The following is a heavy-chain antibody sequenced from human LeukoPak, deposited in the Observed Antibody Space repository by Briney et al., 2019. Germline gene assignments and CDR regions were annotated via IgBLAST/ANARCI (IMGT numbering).Heavy chain of an antibody. J-gene: IGHJ6*03. CDR1: GGSISSYY. Sequence: SETLSLTCTVSGGSISSYYWSWIRQPPGKGLEWIGYIYYSGSTNYNPSLKSRVTISVDTSKNQFSLKLSSVTAADTAVYYCARDLEQLAGHYYYYMDVWGKGTTVTVSS. D-gene: IGHD6-6*01. CDR2: IYYSGST. CDR3: ARDLEQLAGHYYYYMDV. V-gene: IGHV4-59*12.